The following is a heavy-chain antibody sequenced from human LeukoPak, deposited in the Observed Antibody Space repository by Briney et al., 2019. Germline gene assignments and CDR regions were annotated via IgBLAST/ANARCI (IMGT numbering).Heavy chain of an antibody. Sequence: PSETLSLTCAVYGGSFSGYYWSWIRQPPGKGLEWIGEINHSGSTNYNPSLKSRVTISVDTSKNQFSLKLSSVTAAGTAVYYCARVFHYYGMDVWGQGTTVTVSS. V-gene: IGHV4-34*01. CDR2: INHSGST. D-gene: IGHD3-9*01. J-gene: IGHJ6*02. CDR3: ARVFHYYGMDV. CDR1: GGSFSGYY.